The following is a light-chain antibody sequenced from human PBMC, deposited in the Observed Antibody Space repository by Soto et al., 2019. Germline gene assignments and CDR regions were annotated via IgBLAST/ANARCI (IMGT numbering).Light chain of an antibody. J-gene: IGKJ1*01. CDR2: DAS. Sequence: ILMTQSPATLSVSPGERATLSCRASQSVSNNLAWYQQKPGQAPRLLIYDASTRATGIPARFSGSGSGTEFTLTISCRQSEDFAVYYCQQYNNWPPWTVGQGTKVEIK. V-gene: IGKV3-15*01. CDR1: QSVSNN. CDR3: QQYNNWPPWT.